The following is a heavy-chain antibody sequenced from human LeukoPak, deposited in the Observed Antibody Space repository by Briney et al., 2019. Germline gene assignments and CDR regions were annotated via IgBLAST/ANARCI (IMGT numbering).Heavy chain of an antibody. Sequence: GESLKISCQCSGYSFSAYWITWVRQMPGKGLEWMGRIDPSDSHINYSASFQGHVTISVDKSISTAYLQWSSLKASDTAMYYCASVYAGDFDYWGQGTLVTVSS. J-gene: IGHJ4*02. V-gene: IGHV5-10-1*01. CDR1: GYSFSAYW. D-gene: IGHD2-8*01. CDR3: ASVYAGDFDY. CDR2: IDPSDSHI.